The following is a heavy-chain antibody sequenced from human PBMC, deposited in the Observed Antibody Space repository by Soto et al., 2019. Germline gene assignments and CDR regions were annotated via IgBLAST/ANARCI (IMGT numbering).Heavy chain of an antibody. CDR3: ARRPGGGSAEYYYYMDV. CDR2: IYYSGST. D-gene: IGHD2-8*02. V-gene: IGHV4-59*08. J-gene: IGHJ6*03. CDR1: GGSISSYY. Sequence: SETLSLTCTVSGGSISSYYWSWSRQPPGKGLEWIGYIYYSGSTHYNPSLKSRVTISVDTSKNQFSLKLSSVTAADTAVYYCARRPGGGSAEYYYYMDVWGKGTTVTVSS.